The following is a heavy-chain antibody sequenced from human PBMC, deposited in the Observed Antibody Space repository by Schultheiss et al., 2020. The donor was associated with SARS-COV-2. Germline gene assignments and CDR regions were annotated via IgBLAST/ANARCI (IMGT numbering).Heavy chain of an antibody. J-gene: IGHJ6*02. CDR3: ARDQDYNYYYYGMGV. CDR1: GFTFSSYS. V-gene: IGHV3-21*01. Sequence: GESLKISCAASGFTFSSYSMNWVRQAPGKGLEWVSSISSSSSYIYYADSVKGRFTISRDNAKNSLYLQMNSLRAEDTAVYYCARDQDYNYYYYGMGVWGQGTTVTVSS. D-gene: IGHD4/OR15-4a*01. CDR2: ISSSSSYI.